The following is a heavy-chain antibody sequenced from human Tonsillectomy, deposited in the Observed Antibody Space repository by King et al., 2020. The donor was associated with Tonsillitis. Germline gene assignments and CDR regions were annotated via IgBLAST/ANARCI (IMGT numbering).Heavy chain of an antibody. Sequence: QLVQSGAEVKKSGASVKVSCKASGYTFTSYGITWVRQAPGQGLEWMGWISVYNGNTKFAQRLQGRATMTTDTSTSTAYMELRSLRSDDTAVYYCARVPRRGELFRYFAHWGQGTLVTVSS. D-gene: IGHD3-10*01. CDR2: ISVYNGNT. CDR3: ARVPRRGELFRYFAH. J-gene: IGHJ4*02. V-gene: IGHV1-18*01. CDR1: GYTFTSYG.